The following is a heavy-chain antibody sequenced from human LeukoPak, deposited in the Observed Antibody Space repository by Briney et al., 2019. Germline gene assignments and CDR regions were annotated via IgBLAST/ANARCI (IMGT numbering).Heavy chain of an antibody. V-gene: IGHV3-30-3*01. CDR1: GFTFSSYA. Sequence: GGSLRLSCAASGFTFSSYAIHWVRQAPGKGLDWVALISYDGSSKYYADSVKGRFTISRDGSTLYLQMNSLRTEDTAVYYCARGSVGTPPPFDYWGQGTLVTVSS. CDR2: ISYDGSSK. D-gene: IGHD2-15*01. J-gene: IGHJ4*02. CDR3: ARGSVGTPPPFDY.